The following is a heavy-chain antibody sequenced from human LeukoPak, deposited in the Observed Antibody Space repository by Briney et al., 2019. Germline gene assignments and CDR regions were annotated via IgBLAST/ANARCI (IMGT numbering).Heavy chain of an antibody. V-gene: IGHV1-18*01. D-gene: IGHD3-22*01. Sequence: ASAKVSCKASGYTFTSYGISWVRQAPGQGLEWMGWISAYNGNTNYAQKLQGRVTMTTDTSTSTAYMELRSLRSDDTAVYYCARDGAITMIVVAAGNFDYWGQGTLVTVSS. CDR1: GYTFTSYG. J-gene: IGHJ4*02. CDR2: ISAYNGNT. CDR3: ARDGAITMIVVAAGNFDY.